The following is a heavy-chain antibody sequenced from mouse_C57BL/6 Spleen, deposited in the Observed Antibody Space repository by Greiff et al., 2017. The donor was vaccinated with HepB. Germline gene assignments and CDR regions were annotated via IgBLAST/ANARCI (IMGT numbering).Heavy chain of an antibody. CDR2: FHPYNDDT. CDR3: ARGDYDYDGPGMDY. V-gene: IGHV1-47*01. Sequence: QVQLKESGAELVKPGASVKMSCKASGYTFTTYPIEWMKQNHGKSLEWIGNFHPYNDDTKYNEKFKGKATLTVEKSSSTVYLELSRLTSDDSAVYYCARGDYDYDGPGMDYWGQGTSVTVSS. D-gene: IGHD2-4*01. J-gene: IGHJ4*01. CDR1: GYTFTTYP.